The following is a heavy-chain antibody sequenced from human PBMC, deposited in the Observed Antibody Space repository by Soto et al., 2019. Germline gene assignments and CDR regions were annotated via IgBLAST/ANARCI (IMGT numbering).Heavy chain of an antibody. CDR3: ASGYSYGYPFLDY. Sequence: TLSLTCTVSGGSISSYYWSWIRQPPGKGLEWIGYIYYSGSTNYNPSLKSRVTISVDTSKNQFSLKLSSVTAADTAVYYCASGYSYGYPFLDYWGQGTLVTVSS. J-gene: IGHJ4*02. D-gene: IGHD5-18*01. CDR1: GGSISSYY. V-gene: IGHV4-59*01. CDR2: IYYSGST.